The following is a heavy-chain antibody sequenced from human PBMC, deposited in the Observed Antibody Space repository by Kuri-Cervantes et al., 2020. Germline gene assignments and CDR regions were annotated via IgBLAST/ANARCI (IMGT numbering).Heavy chain of an antibody. J-gene: IGHJ2*01. CDR2: ISWNSGSI. Sequence: GGSLRLSCAASGFTFDDYAMHWVRQAPGKGLEWVSGISWNSGSIGYADSVKGRFTISRDNAKNSLYLQMNSLRAEDTAVYYCAKDRVLRPDWYFDLWGRGTLVTVSS. CDR1: GFTFDDYA. D-gene: IGHD2/OR15-2a*01. CDR3: AKDRVLRPDWYFDL. V-gene: IGHV3-9*01.